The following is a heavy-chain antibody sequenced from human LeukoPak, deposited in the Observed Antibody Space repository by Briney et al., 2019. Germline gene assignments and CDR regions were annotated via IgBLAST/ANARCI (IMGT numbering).Heavy chain of an antibody. CDR1: GFTVSSNY. CDR2: ISWNSGNI. D-gene: IGHD6-13*01. V-gene: IGHV3-9*01. Sequence: GGSLRLSCAASGFTVSSNYINWVRQAPGKGLEWVSGISWNSGNIGYADSVQGRFTISRDNAKNSLYRQMNSLRAEDTALYYCAKDYSSWYYLDYWGQGTLVTVSS. J-gene: IGHJ4*02. CDR3: AKDYSSWYYLDY.